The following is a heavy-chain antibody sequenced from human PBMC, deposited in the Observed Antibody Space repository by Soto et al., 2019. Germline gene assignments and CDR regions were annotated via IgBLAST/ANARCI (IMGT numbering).Heavy chain of an antibody. V-gene: IGHV3-53*01. J-gene: IGHJ3*02. CDR1: GFTFDTYW. CDR2: IYSGGST. D-gene: IGHD1-26*01. Sequence: GGSLRLSCAASGFTFDTYWMHWVRQAPGKGLEWVSVIYSGGSTYYADSVKGRFTISRDNSKNTLYLQMNSLRAEDTAVYYCARGGARNAFDIWGQGTMVTVSS. CDR3: ARGGARNAFDI.